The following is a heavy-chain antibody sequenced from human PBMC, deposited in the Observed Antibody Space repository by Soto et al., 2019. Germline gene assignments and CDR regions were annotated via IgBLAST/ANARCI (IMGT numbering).Heavy chain of an antibody. CDR3: ARGLTRDYYDSSGYLDY. J-gene: IGHJ4*02. D-gene: IGHD3-22*01. CDR1: GGSISSSSYY. CDR2: IYYSGSP. Sequence: QLQLQESGPGLVKPSETLSLTCTVSGGSISSSSYYWGWIRQPPGKGLEWIGSIYYSGSPYYNPSLKSRVTISVDTSKNQFSLKLSSVTAADTAVYYCARGLTRDYYDSSGYLDYWGQGTLVTVSS. V-gene: IGHV4-39*01.